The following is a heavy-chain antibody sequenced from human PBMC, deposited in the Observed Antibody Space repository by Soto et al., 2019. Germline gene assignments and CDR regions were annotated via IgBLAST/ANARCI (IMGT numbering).Heavy chain of an antibody. Sequence: SETLSLTCAVYGGSFSGYYWSWIRQPPGKGLEWIGEINHSGSTNYNPSLKSRVTISVDTSKNQFSLKLSSVTAADTAVYYCARSTYHSGGSCYTDYWGQGTLVTVSS. J-gene: IGHJ4*02. CDR2: INHSGST. CDR3: ARSTYHSGGSCYTDY. D-gene: IGHD2-15*01. CDR1: GGSFSGYY. V-gene: IGHV4-34*01.